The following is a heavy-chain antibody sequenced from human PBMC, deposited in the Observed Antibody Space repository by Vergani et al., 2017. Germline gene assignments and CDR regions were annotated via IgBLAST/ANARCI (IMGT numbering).Heavy chain of an antibody. V-gene: IGHV4-61*02. J-gene: IGHJ5*02. CDR3: ARWGGDDTEPNCFDP. CDR2: IYTRGST. CDR1: GGSISSGSYY. D-gene: IGHD4-17*01. Sequence: QVQLQESGPGLVKPSQTLSLTCTVSGGSISSGSYYWSWIRQPAGKGLEWIGRIYTRGSTNYNPSLKSRVTISVDTSKNPFSLKLRSVTAADTAVYYCARWGGDDTEPNCFDPWGQGTLVTVSS.